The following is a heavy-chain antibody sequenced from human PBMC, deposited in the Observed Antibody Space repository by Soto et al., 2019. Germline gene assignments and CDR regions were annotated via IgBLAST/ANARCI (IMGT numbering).Heavy chain of an antibody. CDR1: GGTFSSYA. V-gene: IGHV1-69*01. CDR3: ARGSSRSRAPPEEAFDP. D-gene: IGHD6-13*01. CDR2: IIPIFGTA. J-gene: IGHJ5*02. Sequence: QVQLVQSGAEVKKPGSSVKVSCKASGGTFSSYAISWVRQAPGQGLEWMGGIIPIFGTANYAQKFQGRVTITADDSTSTAYMELSSLRSEDTAVYYCARGSSRSRAPPEEAFDPWGQGTLVTVSS.